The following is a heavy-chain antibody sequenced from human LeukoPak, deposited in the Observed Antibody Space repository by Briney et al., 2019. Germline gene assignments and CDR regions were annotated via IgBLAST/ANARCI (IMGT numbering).Heavy chain of an antibody. CDR1: GFTFSSYG. D-gene: IGHD5-12*01. CDR3: ARDRGYSGPLGY. CDR2: IAYDGSNK. J-gene: IGHJ4*02. V-gene: IGHV3-30*03. Sequence: GGSLRLSCAASGFTFSSYGMHWVRQAPGKGLEWVAVIAYDGSNKYYADSVKGRFTISRDNSKNTLYLQMNSLRAEDTAVYYCARDRGYSGPLGYWGQGTLVTVSS.